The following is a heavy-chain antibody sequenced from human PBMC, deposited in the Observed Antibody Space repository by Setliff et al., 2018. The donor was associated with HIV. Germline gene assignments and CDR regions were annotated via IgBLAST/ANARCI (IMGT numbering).Heavy chain of an antibody. CDR3: ARWGDGYNSYDS. D-gene: IGHD5-12*01. CDR2: VYYDAST. Sequence: SDTLSLTCAVSGYSIGSGSFWGWIRQPPGKGLEWIGTVYYDASTIYTPSLNSRVIISVDTSKSQFSLNLSSVTAADTAVYYCARWGDGYNSYDSWGQGTLVTVSS. J-gene: IGHJ4*02. CDR1: GYSIGSGSF. V-gene: IGHV4-38-2*01.